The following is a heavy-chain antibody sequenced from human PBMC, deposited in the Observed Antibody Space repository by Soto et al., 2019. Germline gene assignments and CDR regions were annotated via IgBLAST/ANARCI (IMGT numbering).Heavy chain of an antibody. CDR3: VKVSGYCTGGSCFSYFDY. V-gene: IGHV3-64D*06. CDR2: ISGSGGNI. J-gene: IGHJ4*02. Sequence: PVGSLRLSCSGSGFTFSHHSLYWVRQPPGKGLQCVSSISGSGGNIYYAESVKGRFTISRDNSKNTLYLQMTSLSSEDSAVYYCVKVSGYCTGGSCFSYFDYWGQGTPVTVSS. D-gene: IGHD2-15*01. CDR1: GFTFSHHS.